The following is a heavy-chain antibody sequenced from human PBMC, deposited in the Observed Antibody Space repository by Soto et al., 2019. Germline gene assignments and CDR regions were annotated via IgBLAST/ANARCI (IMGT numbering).Heavy chain of an antibody. J-gene: IGHJ4*02. D-gene: IGHD3-10*01. CDR2: ISGSGSTI. V-gene: IGHV3-23*01. CDR1: GFMLNNYA. CDR3: AKSPGNNSYYSFDY. Sequence: GGSLRLSCAASGFMLNNYAMNWVRQAPGKGLEWVSSISGSGSTINYADSVRGRFTISRDTSKSTLYLQMDTLRAEDTAVYYCAKSPGNNSYYSFDYWGQGTLVTVSS.